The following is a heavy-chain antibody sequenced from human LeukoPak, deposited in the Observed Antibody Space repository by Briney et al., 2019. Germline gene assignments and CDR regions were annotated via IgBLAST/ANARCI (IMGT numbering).Heavy chain of an antibody. J-gene: IGHJ4*02. V-gene: IGHV3-23*01. CDR1: GFTFTNFA. Sequence: GGSLRLSCAASGFTFTNFAMTWVRQAPGKGLEWISTISSSGGSTYYADSVKGRFTISRDNSKNTLYLQMNSLIAEDTAVYYCAKGGIAVTGRYYFDCWGQGTPVTVSS. CDR3: AKGGIAVTGRYYFDC. D-gene: IGHD6-19*01. CDR2: ISSSGGST.